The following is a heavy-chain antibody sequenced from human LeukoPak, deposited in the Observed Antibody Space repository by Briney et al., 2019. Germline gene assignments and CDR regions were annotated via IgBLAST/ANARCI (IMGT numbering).Heavy chain of an antibody. CDR2: ISRSATTI. Sequence: GGCLRLSCAASGFTFSSYEMNWVRQAPGKGLEWVSSISRSATTIYYADSVKGRFTISRDNAKNSLYLQMNSLRAEDTAVYFCARVGALSSSWLLYWGQGTLVTVSS. CDR3: ARVGALSSSWLLY. V-gene: IGHV3-48*03. D-gene: IGHD6-13*01. J-gene: IGHJ4*02. CDR1: GFTFSSYE.